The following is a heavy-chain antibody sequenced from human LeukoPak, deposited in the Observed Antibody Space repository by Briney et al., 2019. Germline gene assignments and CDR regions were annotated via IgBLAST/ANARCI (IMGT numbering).Heavy chain of an antibody. CDR2: IWYDGSNK. J-gene: IGHJ6*02. V-gene: IGHV3-33*01. CDR3: ARGDSSSFSYYYYYGMDV. Sequence: GGSPRLSCAASGFTFSSYGMHWVRQAPGKGLEWVAVIWYDGSNKYYADSVKGRFTISRDNSKNTLYLQMNSLRAEDTAVYYCARGDSSSFSYYYYYGMDVWGQGTTVTVSS. D-gene: IGHD6-6*01. CDR1: GFTFSSYG.